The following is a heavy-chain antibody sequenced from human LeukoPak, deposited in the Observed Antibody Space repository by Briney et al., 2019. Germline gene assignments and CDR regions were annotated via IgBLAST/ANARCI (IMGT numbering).Heavy chain of an antibody. CDR2: IYHSGST. Sequence: SQTLSLTCAVSGGSISSGGSSWSWIRQPPGKGMEWIGYIYHSGSTYYNPSLKSRVSISVDRSKHQFSLKLSSVTAADTAVYYCARGMPGGYWGQGTLVTVSS. CDR1: GGSISSGGSS. CDR3: ARGMPGGY. D-gene: IGHD3-16*01. J-gene: IGHJ4*02. V-gene: IGHV4-30-2*01.